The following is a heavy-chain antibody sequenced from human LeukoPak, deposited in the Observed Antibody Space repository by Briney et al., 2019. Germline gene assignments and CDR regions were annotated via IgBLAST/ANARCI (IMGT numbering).Heavy chain of an antibody. Sequence: GGSLRLSCAASGFTVSSNYMSWVRQAPGKGLEWVSVIYSGESTYYADSVKGRFTISRDNSKNTVYLQMNSLRAEDMAVYYCARDYEEVYLDYWGQGTLVTVSS. CDR3: ARDYEEVYLDY. J-gene: IGHJ4*02. V-gene: IGHV3-53*01. CDR2: IYSGEST. D-gene: IGHD5-12*01. CDR1: GFTVSSNY.